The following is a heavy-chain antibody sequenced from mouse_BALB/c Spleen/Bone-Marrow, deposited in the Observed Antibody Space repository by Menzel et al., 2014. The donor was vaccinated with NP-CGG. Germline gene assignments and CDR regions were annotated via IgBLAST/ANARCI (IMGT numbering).Heavy chain of an antibody. CDR1: GFTFSNYG. D-gene: IGHD2-4*01. CDR3: VRGVDYQSWFAY. CDR2: INNNGDSF. J-gene: IGHJ3*01. V-gene: IGHV5-6-3*01. Sequence: EVQGVESGGGLVQPGGSLKLSCAASGFTFSNYGMSWVRQTPDKRLELVANINNNGDSFYYSDSVKGRFTISRDNAKNTLSLQMSSLKSEDTAMYYCVRGVDYQSWFAYWGQGTLVTVSA.